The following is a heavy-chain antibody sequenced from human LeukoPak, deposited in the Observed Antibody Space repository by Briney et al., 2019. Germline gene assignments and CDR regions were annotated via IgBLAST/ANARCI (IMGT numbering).Heavy chain of an antibody. D-gene: IGHD2-15*01. CDR3: ARHRCSGGSCYPMNWFDP. CDR1: GGSFSGYY. CDR2: VNHSGST. J-gene: IGHJ5*02. V-gene: IGHV4-34*01. Sequence: SETLSLTCAVYGGSFSGYYWSWIRQPPGKGLEWIGEVNHSGSTNYNPSLKSRVTISVDTSKNQFSLKLSSVTAADTAVYYCARHRCSGGSCYPMNWFDPWGQGTLVTVSS.